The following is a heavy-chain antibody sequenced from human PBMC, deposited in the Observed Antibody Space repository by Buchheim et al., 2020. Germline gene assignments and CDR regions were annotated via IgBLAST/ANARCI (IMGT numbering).Heavy chain of an antibody. V-gene: IGHV3-21*01. CDR1: GFTFSSYS. CDR3: ARASPNSSSWYQGFFSDY. CDR2: ISSSSSYI. Sequence: EVQLVESGGGLVKPGGSLRLSCAASGFTFSSYSMNWVRQAPGKGLEWVSSISSSSSYIYYADSVKGRFTISRDNAKNSLYLQMNSLRAEDTAVYYCARASPNSSSWYQGFFSDYWGQGTL. D-gene: IGHD6-13*01. J-gene: IGHJ4*02.